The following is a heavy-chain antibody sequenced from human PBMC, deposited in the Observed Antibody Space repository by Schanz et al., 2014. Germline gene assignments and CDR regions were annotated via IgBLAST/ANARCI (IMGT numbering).Heavy chain of an antibody. D-gene: IGHD6-6*01. Sequence: QVQVEQSGPEVKKPGASVTVSCQASGYTFTSYDFNWVRQAPGQGLEWMGIINPSGGSTRYGQKFQGRITVTTDTSTSTVYLELSSLRSDDTAVYYCGRGFSRSYIDFWGQGTLITVSS. CDR2: INPSGGST. J-gene: IGHJ4*02. V-gene: IGHV1-46*03. CDR1: GYTFTSYD. CDR3: GRGFSRSYIDF.